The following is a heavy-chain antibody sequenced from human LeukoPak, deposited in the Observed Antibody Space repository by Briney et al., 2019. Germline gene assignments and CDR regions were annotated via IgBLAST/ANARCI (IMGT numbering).Heavy chain of an antibody. Sequence: GGSLRLSCAASGFTFSDYYTSWIRQAPGKGLEWLSYISSTTSYTDYADSVKGRFTISRDNAKNSLFLQMNSLRAEDTAVYYCARGSGYDAPMPKLSDSWGQGTLVTVSS. CDR3: ARGSGYDAPMPKLSDS. CDR1: GFTFSDYY. D-gene: IGHD5-12*01. CDR2: ISSTTSYT. J-gene: IGHJ4*02. V-gene: IGHV3-11*06.